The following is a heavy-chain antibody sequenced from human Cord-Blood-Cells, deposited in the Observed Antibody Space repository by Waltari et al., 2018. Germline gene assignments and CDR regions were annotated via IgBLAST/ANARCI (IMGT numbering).Heavy chain of an antibody. V-gene: IGHV4-39*01. CDR2: IYYSGST. J-gene: IGHJ4*02. CDR3: ARHSTGWLLYYFDY. CDR1: GGSISRSSYY. D-gene: IGHD3-22*01. Sequence: QLQLQESGPGLVKPSETLSLTCTVSGGSISRSSYYWGWLRQPPGKGLEWIGSIYYSGSTYYNPSLKSRVTISVDTSKNQFSLKLSSVTAADTAVYYCARHSTGWLLYYFDYWGQGTLVTVSS.